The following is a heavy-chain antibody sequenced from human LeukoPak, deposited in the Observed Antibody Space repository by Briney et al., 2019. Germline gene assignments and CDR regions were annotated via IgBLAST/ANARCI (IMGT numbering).Heavy chain of an antibody. Sequence: KSSETLSLTCTVSGGSISSYYWSWIRQPPGKGLEWIGYIYYSGSTNYNPSLKSRVTISVDTSKNQFSLKLSSVTAADTAVYYCARDDRYSSSSGCFQHWGQGTLVTVSS. J-gene: IGHJ1*01. CDR3: ARDDRYSSSSGCFQH. V-gene: IGHV4-59*01. D-gene: IGHD6-6*01. CDR1: GGSISSYY. CDR2: IYYSGST.